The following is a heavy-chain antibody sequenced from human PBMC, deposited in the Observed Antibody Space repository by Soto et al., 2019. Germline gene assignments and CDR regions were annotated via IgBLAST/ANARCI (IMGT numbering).Heavy chain of an antibody. CDR2: INPYGGAA. D-gene: IGHD3-22*01. CDR3: ARERSHRSAYWWLDY. CDR1: GYTFTSTW. J-gene: IGHJ4*02. Sequence: QVQLVQYGAEVKKPGASVKVSCKASGYTFTSTWMHWVRQAPGQGLEWMGIINPYGGAATYAEKFQGRVTMTRDTSTATDYMELSSLRSEDTGMYYCARERSHRSAYWWLDYWGQGTQVTVSS. V-gene: IGHV1-46*01.